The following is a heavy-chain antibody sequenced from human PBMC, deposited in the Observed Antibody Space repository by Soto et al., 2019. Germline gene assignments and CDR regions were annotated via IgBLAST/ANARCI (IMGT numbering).Heavy chain of an antibody. CDR3: TKPRSSFQWPPFDP. CDR1: GYSFATYW. CDR2: IYPGDSDT. Sequence: GESLKISCETSGYSFATYWIGWVRQMPGKGLEWMGIIYPGDSDTRYSPSFQGQVTISADKSISTAYLQWSSLKVSDTAVYFCTKPRSSFQWPPFDPWGHGTVVTVAS. V-gene: IGHV5-51*01. J-gene: IGHJ5*02. D-gene: IGHD6-19*01.